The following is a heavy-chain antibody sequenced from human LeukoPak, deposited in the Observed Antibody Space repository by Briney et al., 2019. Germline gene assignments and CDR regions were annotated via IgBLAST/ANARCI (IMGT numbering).Heavy chain of an antibody. Sequence: GGSLRLSCAASGFTFSSNYMSWVRQAPGKGLEWVSILYSAGATYYSDSVKGRFTISRDNSKNTSYLQMNSLRVEDTAVYYCASGGTGARKFYSDPFHHWGQGTLVTVSS. J-gene: IGHJ4*02. V-gene: IGHV3-53*01. D-gene: IGHD2-15*01. CDR2: LYSAGAT. CDR3: ASGGTGARKFYSDPFHH. CDR1: GFTFSSNY.